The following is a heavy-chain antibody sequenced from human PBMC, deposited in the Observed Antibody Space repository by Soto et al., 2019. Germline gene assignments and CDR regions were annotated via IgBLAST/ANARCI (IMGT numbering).Heavy chain of an antibody. CDR1: GYTFTGYY. CDR2: INPNSGGT. J-gene: IGHJ3*02. CDR3: ARAPIYSDGGCYYYSFDM. D-gene: IGHD3-22*01. Sequence: ASVKVSCKAFGYTFTGYYIHWVRQAPGQGPEWMGWINPNSGGTKYSQKFQGWVNMTRDTSINTAYMELRRLKSDDTAVYFCARAPIYSDGGCYYYSFDMWGQGTMVTLSS. V-gene: IGHV1-2*04.